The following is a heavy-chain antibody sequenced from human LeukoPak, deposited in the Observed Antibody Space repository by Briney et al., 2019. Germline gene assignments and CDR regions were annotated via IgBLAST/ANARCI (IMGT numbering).Heavy chain of an antibody. J-gene: IGHJ4*02. V-gene: IGHV1-69*13. CDR2: IIPIFGTA. CDR3: ARESGDGSGSYDY. D-gene: IGHD3-10*01. Sequence: ASVKVSCKASGGTFSSYAISWVRQAPGQGLEWMGGIIPIFGTANYAQKFQGRVTITADESTSTAYMELSSLRSEDTAVYYCARESGDGSGSYDYWGQGTLVTVSS. CDR1: GGTFSSYA.